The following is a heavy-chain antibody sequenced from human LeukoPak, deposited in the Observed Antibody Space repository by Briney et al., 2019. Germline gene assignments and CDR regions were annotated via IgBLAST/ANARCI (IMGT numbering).Heavy chain of an antibody. CDR3: ARGDYCSGGSCYWFDP. D-gene: IGHD2-15*01. J-gene: IGHJ5*02. CDR1: GYTFTSYY. Sequence: GASVKVCCKASGYTFTSYYMHWVRQAPGQGLEWMGIINPSGGSTSYAQKFQGRVTMTRNTSISTAYMELSSLRSEDTAVYYCARGDYCSGGSCYWFDPWGQGTLVTVSS. CDR2: INPSGGST. V-gene: IGHV1-46*01.